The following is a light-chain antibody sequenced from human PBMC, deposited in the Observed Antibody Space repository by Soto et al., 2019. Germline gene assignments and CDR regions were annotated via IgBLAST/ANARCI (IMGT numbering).Light chain of an antibody. CDR3: QQCYSSPRT. J-gene: IGKJ1*01. Sequence: DIQMTQSPSSLSASVGDRVTITCQASQDISNYLNWYQQKPGKAPKLLIYDASNLETGVPSRFSGSGSGTDFTFTISSLQPEDIATYFCQQCYSSPRTFGQGTKVEIK. CDR1: QDISNY. V-gene: IGKV1-33*01. CDR2: DAS.